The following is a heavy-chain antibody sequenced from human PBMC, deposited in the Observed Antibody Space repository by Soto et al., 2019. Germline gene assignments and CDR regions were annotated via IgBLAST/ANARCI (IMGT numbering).Heavy chain of an antibody. Sequence: GASVKVSCKASGYTFTSYGISWVRQAPGQGLEWMGWISAYNGNTNYAQKLQGRVTMTTDTSTSTAYMELRSLRSDDTAVYYCAREKWVISSSWAEDYYYGMDVWGQGTTVTVS. CDR3: AREKWVISSSWAEDYYYGMDV. CDR1: GYTFTSYG. J-gene: IGHJ6*02. D-gene: IGHD6-13*01. V-gene: IGHV1-18*01. CDR2: ISAYNGNT.